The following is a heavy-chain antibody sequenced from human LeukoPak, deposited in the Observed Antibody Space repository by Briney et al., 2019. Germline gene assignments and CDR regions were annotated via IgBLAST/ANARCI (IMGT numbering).Heavy chain of an antibody. CDR2: IYPGDSDT. V-gene: IGHV5-51*01. CDR1: GYSFTSYW. D-gene: IGHD3-9*01. Sequence: GESLKISCKGSGYSFTSYWIGWVRQMPGKGQGWLGIIYPGDSDTRYNASFQAGVTISAAKSISTAYLQWSSLNASDTTMYYCARLRLDILTGYYEEYWGEGTLVSASS. CDR3: ARLRLDILTGYYEEY. J-gene: IGHJ4*02.